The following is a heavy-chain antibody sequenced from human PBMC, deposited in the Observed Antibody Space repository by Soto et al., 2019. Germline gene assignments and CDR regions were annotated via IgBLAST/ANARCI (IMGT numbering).Heavy chain of an antibody. D-gene: IGHD6-13*01. J-gene: IGHJ4*02. Sequence: SETLSLTCTVSGDSINNYYWSWIRQPPGKRLEWIGYIYYTGSTTYNPSLESRVTMSVDTSKNQFSLKLSSVNAADTAVYYCAKYRRTEAEGFTLDYWGRGTLVTVSS. V-gene: IGHV4-59*01. CDR3: AKYRRTEAEGFTLDY. CDR1: GDSINNYY. CDR2: IYYTGST.